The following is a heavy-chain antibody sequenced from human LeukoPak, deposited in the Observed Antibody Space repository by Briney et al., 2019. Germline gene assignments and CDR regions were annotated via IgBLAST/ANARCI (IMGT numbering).Heavy chain of an antibody. CDR1: GYTFTGYY. CDR2: INPNSGGT. V-gene: IGHV1-2*07. J-gene: IGHJ6*03. Sequence: ASVKVSCKASGYTFTGYYLHWVRQAPGQGLEWMGWINPNSGGTNYAYKFQGRVTMTRDTSISTAYMELSRLTSDDTAVYYCSRSKRGYSTSGYMDVWGKGTTVTVSS. D-gene: IGHD5-12*01. CDR3: SRSKRGYSTSGYMDV.